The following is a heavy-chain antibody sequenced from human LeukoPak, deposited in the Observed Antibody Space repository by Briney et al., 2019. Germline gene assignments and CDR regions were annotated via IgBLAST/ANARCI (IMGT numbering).Heavy chain of an antibody. Sequence: PGGSLRLSCAASGFTFSSYGMHWVRQAPGKGLEWVAVIWYDGSTKYYADSVKGRFTISRDNSKNTLYLQMNSLRAEDTAVYYCAKGEPYYYDSSGYPYYYFDYWGQGTLVTVSS. CDR3: AKGEPYYYDSSGYPYYYFDY. CDR1: GFTFSSYG. CDR2: IWYDGSTK. J-gene: IGHJ4*02. V-gene: IGHV3-33*06. D-gene: IGHD3-22*01.